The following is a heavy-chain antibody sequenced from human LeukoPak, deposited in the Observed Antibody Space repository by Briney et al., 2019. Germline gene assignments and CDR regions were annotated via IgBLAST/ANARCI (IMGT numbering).Heavy chain of an antibody. D-gene: IGHD2-21*01. J-gene: IGHJ4*02. V-gene: IGHV1-24*01. CDR3: ATYSTCLTCFDY. CDR1: GYTLTESS. CDR2: FDPEDGET. Sequence: ASVKVSCKVSGYTLTESSMHWVRQAPGKGLEWMGGFDPEDGETIYAQKFQGRVTMTEDTSTDTAYMELSSLRSEDTAVYYCATYSTCLTCFDYWGQGTLVTVSS.